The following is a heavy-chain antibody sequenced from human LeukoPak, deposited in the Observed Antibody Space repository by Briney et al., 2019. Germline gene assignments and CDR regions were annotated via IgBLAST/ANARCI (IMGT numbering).Heavy chain of an antibody. V-gene: IGHV1-2*02. CDR3: ARVENYYDSSGYYDYFDY. CDR2: INPNSGGT. J-gene: IGHJ4*02. Sequence: GASVKVSCKASGYTFTGYYMHWVRQAPGQGLEWMGWINPNSGGTNYAQRFQGRVTMTRDTSISTAYMELSRLRSDDTAVYYCARVENYYDSSGYYDYFDYWGQGTLVTVSS. D-gene: IGHD3-22*01. CDR1: GYTFTGYY.